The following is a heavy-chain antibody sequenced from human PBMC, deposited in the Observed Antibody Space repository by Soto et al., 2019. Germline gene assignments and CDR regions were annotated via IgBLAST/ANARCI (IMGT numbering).Heavy chain of an antibody. CDR1: GFTFSSYA. D-gene: IGHD6-19*01. Sequence: GGSLRLSCAASGFTFSSYAMHWVRQAPGKGLEWVAVISYDGSNKYYADSVKGRFTISRDNSKNTLYLQMNSLRAEDTAVYYCARAIAVAGPFDYWGRGTLVTVSS. V-gene: IGHV3-30-3*01. J-gene: IGHJ4*02. CDR2: ISYDGSNK. CDR3: ARAIAVAGPFDY.